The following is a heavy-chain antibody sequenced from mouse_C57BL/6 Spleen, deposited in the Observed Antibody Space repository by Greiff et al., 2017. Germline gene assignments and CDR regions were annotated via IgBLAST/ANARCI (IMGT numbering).Heavy chain of an antibody. V-gene: IGHV1-54*01. D-gene: IGHD6-5*01. J-gene: IGHJ2*01. CDR2: INPGSGGT. CDR3: ARGAYDRFDY. Sequence: VKLQESGAELVRPGTSVKVSCKASGYAFTNYLIEWVKQRPGQGLEWIGVINPGSGGTNYNEKFKGKATLTADKSTSTAYMQLSSLTSEDSAVYVCARGAYDRFDYWGQGTTLTVSS. CDR1: GYAFTNYL.